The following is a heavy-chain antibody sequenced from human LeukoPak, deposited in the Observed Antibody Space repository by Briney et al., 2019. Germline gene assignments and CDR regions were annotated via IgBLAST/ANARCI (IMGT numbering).Heavy chain of an antibody. J-gene: IGHJ6*03. V-gene: IGHV4-34*01. CDR3: ARGLREVVVAAGRTYYYYMDV. CDR2: INHSGST. D-gene: IGHD2-15*01. CDR1: GGSFRGYY. Sequence: SETLSLTCAVYGGSFRGYYWRWLRQPPGKGLEWIGEINHSGSTNYNPSLKSRVTISVDTSKNQFSLKLSSVTAADTAVCYCARGLREVVVAAGRTYYYYMDVWGKGTTVTVSS.